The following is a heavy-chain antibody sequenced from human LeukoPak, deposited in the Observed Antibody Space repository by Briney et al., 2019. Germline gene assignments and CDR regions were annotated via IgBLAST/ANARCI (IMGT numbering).Heavy chain of an antibody. D-gene: IGHD2-15*01. CDR2: IFYSGNT. V-gene: IGHV4-31*03. Sequence: TLSLTCTVSGGSINSGAYYWSWIRQHPGKGLEWIGNIFYSGNTSYNPSLKSRVTISVDTSENQLSLKLNSVTAADTAVYYCARGVVVVVADTFDYWGQGTLVTVSS. J-gene: IGHJ4*02. CDR1: GGSINSGAYY. CDR3: ARGVVVVVADTFDY.